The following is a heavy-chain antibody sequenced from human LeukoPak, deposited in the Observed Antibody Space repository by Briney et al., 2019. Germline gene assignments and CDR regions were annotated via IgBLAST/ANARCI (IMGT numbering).Heavy chain of an antibody. CDR2: IYSGGST. V-gene: IGHV3-66*01. CDR1: GFTVSSNY. CDR3: ASKDPYDSRAYLLVY. Sequence: GGSLRLSCAASGFTVSSNYMSWVRQAPGKGLEWVSIIYSGGSTYYADSVKGRFTISRDSSKNTLYLQMNSLRAEDTAVYYCASKDPYDSRAYLLVYWGQGTLVTVSS. J-gene: IGHJ4*02. D-gene: IGHD3-22*01.